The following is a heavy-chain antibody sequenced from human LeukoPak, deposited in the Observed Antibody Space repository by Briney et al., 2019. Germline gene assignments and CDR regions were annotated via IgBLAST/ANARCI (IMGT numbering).Heavy chain of an antibody. V-gene: IGHV4-59*01. CDR1: GGSITSYF. CDR3: AQMAPYSPAYSQH. CDR2: IYHNSGTT. Sequence: SETLSLTCSVSGGSITSYFWTWIRQPPGEGLEWIGYIYHNSGTTNYNPSLKSRVSISVDTSKTHFSLKLNSVTAADTAVYYCAQMAPYSPAYSQHWGQGTLVTVSS. D-gene: IGHD2-15*01. J-gene: IGHJ1*01.